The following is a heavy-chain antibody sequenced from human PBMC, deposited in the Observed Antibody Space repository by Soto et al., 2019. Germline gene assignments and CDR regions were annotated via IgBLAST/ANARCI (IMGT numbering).Heavy chain of an antibody. D-gene: IGHD4-17*01. CDR2: ISYDGSNK. V-gene: IGHV3-30-3*01. CDR3: ARGGGDHSRYNWFDP. Sequence: QVQLVESGGGVVQPGRSLRLSCAASGFTFSSYAMHWVRQAPGKGLEWVAVISYDGSNKYYADSVKGRFTISRDNSKNTLYLQMNSLRAEDTAVYYCARGGGDHSRYNWFDPWGQGTLVTVSS. J-gene: IGHJ5*02. CDR1: GFTFSSYA.